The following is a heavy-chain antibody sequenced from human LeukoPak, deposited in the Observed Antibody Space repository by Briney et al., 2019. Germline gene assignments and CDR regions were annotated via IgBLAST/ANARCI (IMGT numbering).Heavy chain of an antibody. Sequence: GGSLRLSCAASGFTFSIYLMSWVRQAPGKGLEWVANIKQDGSEKYYGDSVKGRSTVSRDNAKNSLYLQVNSLRVEDSAVYYCATVWFGELPFGYWGQGTLVTVSS. V-gene: IGHV3-7*03. CDR1: GFTFSIYL. CDR3: ATVWFGELPFGY. J-gene: IGHJ4*02. D-gene: IGHD3-10*01. CDR2: IKQDGSEK.